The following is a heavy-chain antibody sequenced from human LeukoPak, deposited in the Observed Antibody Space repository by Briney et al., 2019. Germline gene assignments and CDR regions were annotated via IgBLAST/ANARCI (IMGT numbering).Heavy chain of an antibody. Sequence: PGGSLRLSCAASGFTFSSYGMHWVRQAPGKGLEWVAVISYDGSNKYYADSVKGRFTISRDNSKNTLYLQMNSLRAEDAAVYYCARGRFGAERTDAFDIWGQGTMVTVSS. CDR2: ISYDGSNK. V-gene: IGHV3-30*03. CDR3: ARGRFGAERTDAFDI. D-gene: IGHD3-10*01. CDR1: GFTFSSYG. J-gene: IGHJ3*02.